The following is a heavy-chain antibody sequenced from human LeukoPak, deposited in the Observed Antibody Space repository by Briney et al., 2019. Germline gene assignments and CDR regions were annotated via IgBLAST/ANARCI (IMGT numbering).Heavy chain of an antibody. V-gene: IGHV3-23*01. D-gene: IGHD5-12*01. CDR3: ARDSGYDLFGLRYYNWFDP. CDR1: GFTFSTYG. CDR2: ISGSGGST. J-gene: IGHJ5*02. Sequence: PGGSLRLSCAASGFTFSTYGMHWVRQAPGKGLEWVSAISGSGGSTYYADSVKGRFTISRDNSKNTLYLQMNSLRAEDTAVYYCARDSGYDLFGLRYYNWFDPWGQGTLVTVSS.